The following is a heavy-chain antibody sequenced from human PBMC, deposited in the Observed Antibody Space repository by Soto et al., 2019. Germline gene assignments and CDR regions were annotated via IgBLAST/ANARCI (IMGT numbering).Heavy chain of an antibody. CDR1: GFTCSRYA. D-gene: IGHD2-8*01. CDR2: ISYDGSNK. J-gene: IGHJ4*02. CDR3: AREGAYSPMVYAVNYFDY. Sequence: PGGSLRLSCAASGFTCSRYAMHWVRQAPGKGLEWVAVISYDGSNKYYADSVKGRFTISRDNSKNTLYLQMNSLRAEDTAVYYCAREGAYSPMVYAVNYFDYWGQGTLVTVSS. V-gene: IGHV3-30-3*01.